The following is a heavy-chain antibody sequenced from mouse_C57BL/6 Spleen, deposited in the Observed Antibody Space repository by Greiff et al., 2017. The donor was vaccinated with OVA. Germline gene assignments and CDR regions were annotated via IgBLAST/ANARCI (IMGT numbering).Heavy chain of an antibody. CDR1: GFTFSSYG. V-gene: IGHV5-6*01. J-gene: IGHJ1*03. CDR2: ISSGGSYT. Sequence: VQLKESGGDLVKPGGSLKLSCAASGFTFSSYGMSWVRQTPDKRLEWVATISSGGSYTYYPDSVTGRFTISRDNAKNTLYMQMSSLKSEDTAMYYGERDDYGSSYRYVDVWGTGTTVTVSS. CDR3: ERDDYGSSYRYVDV. D-gene: IGHD1-1*01.